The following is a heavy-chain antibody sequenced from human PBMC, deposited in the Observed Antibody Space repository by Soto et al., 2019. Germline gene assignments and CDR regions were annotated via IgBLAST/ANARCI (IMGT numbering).Heavy chain of an antibody. V-gene: IGHV3-30*18. J-gene: IGHJ6*02. D-gene: IGHD4-17*01. CDR2: ISYDGTNK. Sequence: QVQLVESGGGEVQPGRSLTISCAASGFTFSTSGMHWVRQTPGKGLEWVAVISYDGTNKFYSDSVKGQFTISRDNFKNTLTLQMNSLRADDTAVYSCAKDLQSYGDYDYYCYGMDVWGLGTRVTVSS. CDR3: AKDLQSYGDYDYYCYGMDV. CDR1: GFTFSTSG.